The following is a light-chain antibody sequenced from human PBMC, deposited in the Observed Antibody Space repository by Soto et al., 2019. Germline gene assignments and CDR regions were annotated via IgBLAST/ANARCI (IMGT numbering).Light chain of an antibody. CDR1: QSVTYDQ. CDR2: GAS. J-gene: IGKJ4*01. CDR3: QMYNNWLGT. Sequence: EIVLTQSPDTLSLSPGERATLSCRASQSVTYDQLAWYRQTPGQAPRLLIYGASSRAAGIPDRFSGSGSGTDFTLTISSLQPEDFAVYYCQMYNNWLGTFGGGTKVDIK. V-gene: IGKV3-20*01.